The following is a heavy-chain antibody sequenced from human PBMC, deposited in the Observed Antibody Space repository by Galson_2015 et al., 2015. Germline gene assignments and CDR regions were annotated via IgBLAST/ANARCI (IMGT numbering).Heavy chain of an antibody. D-gene: IGHD3-16*01. CDR3: AVGIRYWGVFDY. Sequence: SLRLSCAASGFTVSSNYMSWVRQAPGKGLEWVSVIYSGGSTYYADSVKGRFTISRDNSKNTLYHQMNSLRAEDTAVYYCAVGIRYWGVFDYWGQGTLVTVSS. J-gene: IGHJ4*02. CDR2: IYSGGST. CDR1: GFTVSSNY. V-gene: IGHV3-53*01.